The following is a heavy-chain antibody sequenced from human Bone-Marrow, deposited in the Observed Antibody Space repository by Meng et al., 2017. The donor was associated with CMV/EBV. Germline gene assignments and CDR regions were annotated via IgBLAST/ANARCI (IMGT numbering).Heavy chain of an antibody. CDR1: GYTLTDLS. CDR2: FDPEDGKT. V-gene: IGHV1-24*01. J-gene: IGHJ4*02. D-gene: IGHD3-22*01. CDR3: ATRMLYYDTQDY. Sequence: ASVKVSCKVSGYTLTDLSMHWVRQAPGKGLEWMGGFDPEDGKTIYAQNFQGRVTMTEDTSTDTAYMELTSLTSEDTAVYYCATRMLYYDTQDYWGQGTTVTVSS.